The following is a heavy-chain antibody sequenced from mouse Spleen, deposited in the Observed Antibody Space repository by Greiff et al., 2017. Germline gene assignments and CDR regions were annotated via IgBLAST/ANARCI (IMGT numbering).Heavy chain of an antibody. Sequence: EVKLMESGGDLVKPGGSLKLSCAASGFTFSSYGMSWVRLTPDKRLEWVATISSGGSYTYYTDSVKGRFTISKDNAKNTLYLQMSSLKSEDTAMYYCARGGTQFAYWGQGTLVTSSA. J-gene: IGHJ3*01. D-gene: IGHD2-14*01. CDR1: GFTFSSYG. V-gene: IGHV5-6*01. CDR3: ARGGTQFAY. CDR2: ISSGGSYT.